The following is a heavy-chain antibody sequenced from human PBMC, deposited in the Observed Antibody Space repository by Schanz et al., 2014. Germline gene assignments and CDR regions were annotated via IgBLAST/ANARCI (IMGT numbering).Heavy chain of an antibody. V-gene: IGHV3-7*01. CDR2: IKPDGSEK. J-gene: IGHJ4*02. CDR3: AREVGGSFGKHY. CDR1: RDSIRNGHW. D-gene: IGHD1-26*01. Sequence: VQLQESGPGLVKPSGTLSLTCTISRDSIRNGHWWHWVRQPPGKGLDWVGIIKPDGSEKFYVDSVKGRFTISRDNAKNLMYLHLNSLRAEDTAVYYCAREVGGSFGKHYWGQGALVTVSS.